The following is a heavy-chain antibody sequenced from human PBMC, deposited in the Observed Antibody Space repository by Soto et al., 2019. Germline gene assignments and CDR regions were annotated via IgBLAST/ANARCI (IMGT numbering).Heavy chain of an antibody. CDR2: IYYSGST. CDR1: GGSISSYY. V-gene: IGHV4-59*01. D-gene: IGHD2-2*01. CDR3: ARGIVDVVVPAALFDP. Sequence: SETLSLTCTVSGGSISSYYWSWIRQPPGKGLEWIGYIYYSGSTNYNPSLKSRVTISVDTSKNQFSLKLSSVTAADTAVYYCARGIVDVVVPAALFDPWGQGTLVTVSP. J-gene: IGHJ5*02.